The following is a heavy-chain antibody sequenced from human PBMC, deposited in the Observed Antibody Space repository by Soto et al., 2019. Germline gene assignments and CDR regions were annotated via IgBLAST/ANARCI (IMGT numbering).Heavy chain of an antibody. CDR3: ARHNYGSGSTYFDY. J-gene: IGHJ4*02. D-gene: IGHD3-10*01. CDR2: IYYSGST. V-gene: IGHV4-59*08. CDR1: GVSISSYS. Sequence: SVTLSLACTVSGVSISSYSWSWIRQLPGKGLEWIGYIYYSGSTNYNPSLKSRVTISVDTSKNQFSLKLNSMTAADTAVYYCARHNYGSGSTYFDYWGQGTLVTVS.